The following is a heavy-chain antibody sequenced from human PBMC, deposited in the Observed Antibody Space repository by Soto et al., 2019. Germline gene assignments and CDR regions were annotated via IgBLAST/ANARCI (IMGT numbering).Heavy chain of an antibody. V-gene: IGHV4-59*08. CDR1: GGSINGYY. CDR3: ARRPVGRSDFDI. D-gene: IGHD3-9*01. CDR2: IYYTGIT. Sequence: QVQLQESGPGLVKPSETLSLTCSVSGGSINGYYWNWIRQSHGKGLEWIGYIYYTGITNYNPSLKGRFSISEDTSKKQFSLSLRSVTAADTAVYYCARRPVGRSDFDIWGQGTTVTVSS. J-gene: IGHJ6*02.